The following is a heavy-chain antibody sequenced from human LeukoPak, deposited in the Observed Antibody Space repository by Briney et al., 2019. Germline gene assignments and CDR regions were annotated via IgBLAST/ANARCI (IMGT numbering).Heavy chain of an antibody. V-gene: IGHV3-21*01. CDR2: ISSSSSYI. D-gene: IGHD3-9*01. CDR3: ARDGLLTGYLDY. CDR1: GLTFSSYS. J-gene: IGHJ4*02. Sequence: PGGSLRLSCAASGLTFSSYSMNWVRQAPGKGLEWVSSISSSSSYIYYADSVKGRFTISRDNAKNSLYLQMNSLRAEYTAVYYCARDGLLTGYLDYWGQGTLVTVSS.